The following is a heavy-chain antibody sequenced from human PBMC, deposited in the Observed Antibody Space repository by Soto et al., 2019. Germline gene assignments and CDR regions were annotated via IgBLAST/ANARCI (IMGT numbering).Heavy chain of an antibody. CDR1: GGSINNHY. D-gene: IGHD7-27*01. V-gene: IGHV4-59*11. CDR3: ARANWYFDY. Sequence: SETLSITCTVSGGSINNHYWSWIRQPPGKGLERIGYIDYIGATNYSPSHASRVNISVDTSKNQFSLKLTSLTAADTAIYYCARANWYFDYWGQGTLVTVSS. CDR2: IDYIGAT. J-gene: IGHJ4*02.